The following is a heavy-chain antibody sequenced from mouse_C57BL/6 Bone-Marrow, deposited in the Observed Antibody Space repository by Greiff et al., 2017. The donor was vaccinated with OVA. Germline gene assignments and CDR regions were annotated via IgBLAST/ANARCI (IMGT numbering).Heavy chain of an antibody. CDR2: IAPSASYI. CDR3: AHYGSRLYLHY. CDR1: GYTFTNYW. Sequence: VQLQQSGAELVRPGTSVKLSCKASGYTFTNYWMHWVKQRPGQGLEWIGVIAPSASYINYYQKFKGRATLTVDTSSSTAYMHLSSLTSGDSAVYYCAHYGSRLYLHYWGQGTSLTVSS. J-gene: IGHJ2*02. D-gene: IGHD1-1*01. V-gene: IGHV1-59*01.